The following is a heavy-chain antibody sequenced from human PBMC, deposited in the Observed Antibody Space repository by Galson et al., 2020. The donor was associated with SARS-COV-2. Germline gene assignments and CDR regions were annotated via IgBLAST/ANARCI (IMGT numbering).Heavy chain of an antibody. CDR3: ARDSFDRPGHAFDI. CDR1: GFTFSSYA. Sequence: GGSLRLSCAASGFTFSSYAMHWVRQAPGKGLEWVAVISYDGSNKYYADSVKGRFTISRDNSKNTLYLQMNSLRAEDTAVYYCARDSFDRPGHAFDIWGQGTMVTVSS. J-gene: IGHJ3*02. V-gene: IGHV3-30*04. D-gene: IGHD3-22*01. CDR2: ISYDGSNK.